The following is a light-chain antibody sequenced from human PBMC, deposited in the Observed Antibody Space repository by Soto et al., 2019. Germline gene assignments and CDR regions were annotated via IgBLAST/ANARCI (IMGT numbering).Light chain of an antibody. V-gene: IGKV4-1*01. CDR1: QSLLYSSNNRNY. Sequence: DIVMTQSPDSLAVSLGERATIDCKSSQSLLYSSNNRNYLAWYQQKPGQAPKLLINWASTREFGVPDRFSGSGSGTDFTLAISSLQAEDVAVYYCQQYHSTPLTFGGGTKVEMK. J-gene: IGKJ4*01. CDR3: QQYHSTPLT. CDR2: WAS.